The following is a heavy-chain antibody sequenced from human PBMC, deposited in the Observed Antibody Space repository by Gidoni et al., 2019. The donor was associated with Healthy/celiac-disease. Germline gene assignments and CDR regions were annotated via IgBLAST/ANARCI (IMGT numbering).Heavy chain of an antibody. J-gene: IGHJ4*02. V-gene: IGHV3-23*04. Sequence: VQLVESGGGLVHPGGSLRLFCAASGFIFSSDAMSWVRQDPGKGLEWGSASSGSGGSTYYADSVKGRCTISRDNSKNTLYLQMTSLRAEDTAVYYCAMYLEYSSSRHYYFDYWGQGTLVTVSS. CDR1: GFIFSSDA. CDR2: SSGSGGST. CDR3: AMYLEYSSSRHYYFDY. D-gene: IGHD6-6*01.